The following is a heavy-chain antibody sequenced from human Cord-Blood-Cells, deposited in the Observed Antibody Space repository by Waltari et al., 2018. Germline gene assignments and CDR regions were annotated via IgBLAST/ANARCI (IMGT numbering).Heavy chain of an antibody. V-gene: IGHV3-73*02. CDR3: TSVYSGYAPY. CDR1: GFTFSGTA. J-gene: IGHJ4*02. Sequence: EVQLVESGGGLVQPGGSLNLSCAASGFTFSGTAMPWVRPASGKGLEWVGRIRSKANSYATAYAASVKGRFTISRDDSKNTAYLQMNSLKTEDTAVYYCTSVYSGYAPYWGQGTLVTVSS. D-gene: IGHD5-12*01. CDR2: IRSKANSYAT.